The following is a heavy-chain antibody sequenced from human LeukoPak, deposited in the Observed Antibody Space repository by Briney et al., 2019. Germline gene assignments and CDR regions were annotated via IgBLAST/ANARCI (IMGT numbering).Heavy chain of an antibody. D-gene: IGHD1-26*01. CDR1: GGSISSSNYY. J-gene: IGHJ4*02. V-gene: IGHV4-39*01. CDR3: ATNIVGATDY. CDR2: IYYSGST. Sequence: SETLSLTCTVSGGSISSSNYYWGWIRQPPGKGLEWIGSIYYSGSTYYNPPLKSRVTISVDTSKNQFSLKLSSVTAADTAVYYCATNIVGATDYWGQGTLVTVSS.